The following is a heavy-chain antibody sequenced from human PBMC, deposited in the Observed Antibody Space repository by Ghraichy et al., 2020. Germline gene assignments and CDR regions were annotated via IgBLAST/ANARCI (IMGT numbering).Heavy chain of an antibody. CDR3: ARKYRGYYAMDV. J-gene: IGHJ6*02. V-gene: IGHV4-59*01. CDR1: GGSISTYY. D-gene: IGHD3-10*01. CDR2: IYYSGST. Sequence: SETLSLTCTVSGGSISTYYWGWIRQPPGKGLEWIGYIYYSGSTDYNPYLKSRVTISVDTSKNQFSLKLSSVTAADTAVYYCARKYRGYYAMDVWGQGTTVTVSS.